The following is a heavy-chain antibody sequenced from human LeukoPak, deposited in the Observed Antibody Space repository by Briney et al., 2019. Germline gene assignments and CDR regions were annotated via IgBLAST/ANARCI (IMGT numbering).Heavy chain of an antibody. D-gene: IGHD3-16*02. CDR3: ASDQYDFVWGSYRPYFDY. J-gene: IGHJ4*02. V-gene: IGHV1-18*04. CDR2: ISAYNGNT. CDR1: GYTFTSYG. Sequence: GASVKVSCKASGYTFTSYGISWVRLAPGQGLEWMGSISAYNGNTKFAQKFQGRVLMTTDTSTSTAYMELRSLRSDDTAVYYCASDQYDFVWGSYRPYFDYWGQGTLVTVSS.